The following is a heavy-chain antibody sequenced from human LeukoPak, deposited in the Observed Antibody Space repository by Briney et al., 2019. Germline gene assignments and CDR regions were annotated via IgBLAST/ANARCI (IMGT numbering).Heavy chain of an antibody. J-gene: IGHJ4*02. CDR3: AREGPMEAYYFDY. Sequence: SVKVSCKAPGGTFSSYAISWVRQAPGQGLEWMGGIIPIFGTANYAQKFQGRVTMTRDTSTSTVYMELSSLRSEDTAVYYCAREGPMEAYYFDYWGQGTLVTVSS. CDR2: IIPIFGTA. CDR1: GGTFSSYA. D-gene: IGHD3-10*01. V-gene: IGHV1-69*05.